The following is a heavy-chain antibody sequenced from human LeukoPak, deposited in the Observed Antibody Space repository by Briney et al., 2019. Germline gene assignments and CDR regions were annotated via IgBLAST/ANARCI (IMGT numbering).Heavy chain of an antibody. D-gene: IGHD6-19*01. CDR3: ATYDSSGWYGGYFQH. CDR1: GGSISSYY. V-gene: IGHV4-59*01. J-gene: IGHJ1*01. Sequence: SETLSLTCTVSGGSISSYYWSWIRQPPGKGLEWIGYIYYSGSTNYNPSLKSRVTISVDTSKNQFSLKLSSVTAADTAVYYCATYDSSGWYGGYFQHWGQGTLVTVSS. CDR2: IYYSGST.